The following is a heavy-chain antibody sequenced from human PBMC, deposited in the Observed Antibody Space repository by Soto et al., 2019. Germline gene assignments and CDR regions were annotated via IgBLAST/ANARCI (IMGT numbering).Heavy chain of an antibody. CDR3: ARAPVTESSSDWHDY. D-gene: IGHD3-22*01. V-gene: IGHV4-4*07. CDR1: GGSISGYY. J-gene: IGHJ4*02. Sequence: PSETLSLTCTVSGGSISGYYWSWIRQPAGKGLEWIGRIYTSGSTNYNTSLKSRVTMSVDTSKNHFSLKLTSVTAADTAIYYCARAPVTESSSDWHDYWGQGTLVTVSS. CDR2: IYTSGST.